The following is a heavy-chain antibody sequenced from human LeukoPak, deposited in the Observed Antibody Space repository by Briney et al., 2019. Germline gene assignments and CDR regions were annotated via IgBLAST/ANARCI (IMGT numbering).Heavy chain of an antibody. Sequence: PGRSLRLSCAASGFTFDDYAMHWVRQAPGKGLEWVSGISWNSGSIGYADSVKGRFTISRDNAKNSLYLQMNSLRAEDTAVYYCARELTYYYDSSGFNWFDPWGQGTLVTVSS. J-gene: IGHJ5*02. CDR3: ARELTYYYDSSGFNWFDP. V-gene: IGHV3-9*01. CDR1: GFTFDDYA. CDR2: ISWNSGSI. D-gene: IGHD3-22*01.